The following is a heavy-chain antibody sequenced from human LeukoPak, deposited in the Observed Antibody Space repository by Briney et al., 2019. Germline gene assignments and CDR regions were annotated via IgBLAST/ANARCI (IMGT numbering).Heavy chain of an antibody. V-gene: IGHV4-39*03. J-gene: IGHJ3*02. D-gene: IGHD2-21*01. CDR2: IYYSGST. Sequence: KPSGTLSLTCTVSGGSISSSSYYWGWIRQPPGKGLEWIVSIYYSGSTYYNPSLKSRVTISVNTTKNQFSLKLRPVTAADTAVYYCIVVPPFDIWGQGTMVTVSS. CDR3: IVVPPFDI. CDR1: GGSISSSSYY.